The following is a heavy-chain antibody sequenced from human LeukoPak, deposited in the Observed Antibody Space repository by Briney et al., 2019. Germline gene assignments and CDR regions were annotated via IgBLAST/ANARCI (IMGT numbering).Heavy chain of an antibody. V-gene: IGHV4-59*05. Sequence: SETLSLTCTVSGGSISSYYWSWIRQPPGKGLEWIGTIYYSGTTYYNPSLKSRVTISVDTSRNQFSLKLSSVTATDTAVYYCARMIGDDAFDIWGQGTMVTVSS. CDR2: IYYSGTT. D-gene: IGHD3-22*01. J-gene: IGHJ3*02. CDR1: GGSISSYY. CDR3: ARMIGDDAFDI.